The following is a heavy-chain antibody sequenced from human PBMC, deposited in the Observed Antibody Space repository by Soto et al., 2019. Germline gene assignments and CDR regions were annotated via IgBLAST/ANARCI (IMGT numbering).Heavy chain of an antibody. CDR2: IIPIFGTA. V-gene: IGHV1-69*13. CDR1: GGTFSSYA. Sequence: SVKVSCKASGGTFSSYAISWVRQAPGQGLEWMGGIIPIFGTANYAQKFQGRVTITADESTSTAYMELSSLRSEDTAVYYCARERSGGYSCYDSYYYYGMDVWGQGTTVTVSS. CDR3: ARERSGGYSCYDSYYYYGMDV. D-gene: IGHD5-12*01. J-gene: IGHJ6*02.